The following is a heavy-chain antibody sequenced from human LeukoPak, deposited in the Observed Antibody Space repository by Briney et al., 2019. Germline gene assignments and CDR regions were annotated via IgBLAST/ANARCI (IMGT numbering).Heavy chain of an antibody. V-gene: IGHV3-23*01. D-gene: IGHD2-15*01. Sequence: PGGSLRLSCAASGFTFGNYAMSWVRQAPGKGLEWVSAISGSGGSTYYADSVKGRFTISRDNSKNTLYLQMNSLRAEDTAVYYCARDDGDCSGGSCYGYDYWGQGTLVTVSS. J-gene: IGHJ4*02. CDR2: ISGSGGST. CDR3: ARDDGDCSGGSCYGYDY. CDR1: GFTFGNYA.